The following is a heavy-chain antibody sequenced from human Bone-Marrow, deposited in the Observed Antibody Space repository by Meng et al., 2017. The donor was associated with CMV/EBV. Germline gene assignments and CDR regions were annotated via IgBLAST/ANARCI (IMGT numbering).Heavy chain of an antibody. CDR1: GFTFSGYE. J-gene: IGHJ5*02. D-gene: IGHD3-22*01. Sequence: GESLKISCVASGFTFSGYEMNWVRQAPGKGLEWVSYISSSGTTIYYADSVKGRFTISRDKAKNSLHLQMNSLRAEDTAVYYCARDTPSSSGYHNWFDPWGQGTLVTVSS. CDR2: ISSSGTTI. V-gene: IGHV3-48*03. CDR3: ARDTPSSSGYHNWFDP.